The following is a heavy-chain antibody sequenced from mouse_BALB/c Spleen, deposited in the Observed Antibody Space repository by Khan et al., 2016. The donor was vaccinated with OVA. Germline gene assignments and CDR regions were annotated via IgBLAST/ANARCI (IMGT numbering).Heavy chain of an antibody. J-gene: IGHJ4*01. CDR1: GFSLARYN. Sequence: QVQLKESGPDLVAPSQSLSITCTVSGFSLARYNIHWVRQPPGKGLEWLGMIWGGGGTDYNSTLKNRLSISKDNSKSQVFLKMNSLQTYDTAMYYCARAYYRYDGYYAMDYWGQGTSVTVSS. CDR2: IWGGGGT. CDR3: ARAYYRYDGYYAMDY. V-gene: IGHV2-6-4*01. D-gene: IGHD2-14*01.